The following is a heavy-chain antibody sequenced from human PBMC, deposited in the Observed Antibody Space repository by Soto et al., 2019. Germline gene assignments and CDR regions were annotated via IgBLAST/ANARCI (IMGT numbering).Heavy chain of an antibody. CDR2: ISSNSDSI. Sequence: EMQLVESGGGLVKPGGSLRLSCEASGFSFEIYHMNWVRQAPGKGLEWVSSISSNSDSIFYGDSVKGRFIISRDNAKNSRFLQMNNLSGDDTAVYYCARQRFGSFSGSYGFDLWGQGTPVTVSS. CDR3: ARQRFGSFSGSYGFDL. CDR1: GFSFEIYH. V-gene: IGHV3-21*01. J-gene: IGHJ5*02. D-gene: IGHD3-16*01.